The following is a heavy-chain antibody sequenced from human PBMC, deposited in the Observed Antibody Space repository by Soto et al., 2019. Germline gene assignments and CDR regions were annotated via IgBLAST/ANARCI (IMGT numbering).Heavy chain of an antibody. J-gene: IGHJ4*02. CDR1: GYTFTNYY. CDR2: INPSGDPT. V-gene: IGHV1-46*01. Sequence: ASVKVSCKASGYTFTNYYIHWVRQAPGQGLEWMALINPSGDPTSYAQRFQGRVTVTRDTSTSTAYMELRSLRSDDTAVYYCARDPPPPDYWGQGTLVTVSS. CDR3: ARDPPPPDY.